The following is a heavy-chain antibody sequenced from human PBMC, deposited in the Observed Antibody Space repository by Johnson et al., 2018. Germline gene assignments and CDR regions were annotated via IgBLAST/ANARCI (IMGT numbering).Heavy chain of an antibody. J-gene: IGHJ3*02. CDR2: ISGSGGST. V-gene: IGHV3-23*01. D-gene: IGHD6-19*01. CDR3: SKNGGSSGWWDDAFDI. CDR1: GFTFSSYA. Sequence: VQLLESGGGLVQPGGSLRLSCAASGFTFSSYAMSWVRQGPGKGPEWVSAISGSGGSTDYADSVKGRSTISRDISKNTVYLQMNSRRAEDTALYYGSKNGGSSGWWDDAFDIWGQGTMVTVSS.